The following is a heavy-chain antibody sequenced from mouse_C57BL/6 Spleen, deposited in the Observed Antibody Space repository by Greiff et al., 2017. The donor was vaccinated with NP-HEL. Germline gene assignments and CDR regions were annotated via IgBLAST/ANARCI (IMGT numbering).Heavy chain of an antibody. V-gene: IGHV1-82*01. CDR2: IYPGDGDT. CDR1: GYAFSSSW. J-gene: IGHJ4*01. CDR3: ARVYDYDVGAYAMDY. Sequence: QVQLQQSGPELVKPGASVKISCKASGYAFSSSWMNWVKQRPGKGLEWIGRIYPGDGDTNYNGKFKGKATLTADKSSSTAYMQLSSLTSEDSAVYFCARVYDYDVGAYAMDYWGQGTSVTVSS. D-gene: IGHD2-4*01.